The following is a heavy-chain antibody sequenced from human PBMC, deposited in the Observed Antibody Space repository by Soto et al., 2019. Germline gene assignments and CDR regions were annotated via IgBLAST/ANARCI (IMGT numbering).Heavy chain of an antibody. Sequence: TVYDDCRASGAYSWPWIRQTPGKGLEWSGYIYYSGNTNYSHALKSRVAISLYTSPNQFSLKLSCLTAAETAVYFCANIPADTTMTYWLDP. CDR3: ANIPADTTMTYWLDP. V-gene: IGHV4-61*08. CDR1: DDCRASGAYS. CDR2: IYYSGNT. D-gene: IGHD5-18*01. J-gene: IGHJ5*02.